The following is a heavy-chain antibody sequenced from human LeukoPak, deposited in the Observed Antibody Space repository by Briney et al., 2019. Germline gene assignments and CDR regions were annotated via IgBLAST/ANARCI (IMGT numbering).Heavy chain of an antibody. D-gene: IGHD3-22*01. J-gene: IGHJ4*02. Sequence: SETLSLTCTVPGGSISSSGFFWGWIRQPPGKGLDWIGSIHYSGSTYYNPSLKSRVTISVDTSKNQFSLRLSSVTAADTAVYYCARQRDYYDTSGYDYFDYWGQGTLVTVSS. V-gene: IGHV4-39*01. CDR3: ARQRDYYDTSGYDYFDY. CDR1: GGSISSSGFF. CDR2: IHYSGST.